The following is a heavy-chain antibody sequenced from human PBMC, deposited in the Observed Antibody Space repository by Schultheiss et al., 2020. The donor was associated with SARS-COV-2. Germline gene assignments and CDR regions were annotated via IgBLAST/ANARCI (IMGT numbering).Heavy chain of an antibody. V-gene: IGHV3-23*01. CDR2: IGVSDHMT. D-gene: IGHD1-7*01. Sequence: GGSLRLSCVTSGFIFSTYAMSWVRQAPGKGLEWVSGIGVSDHMTYYADSVKGRFTVSRDNSKNTLYLQMNSLRAEDTAVYYCAKEKLNYFDYWGQGTLVTVSS. J-gene: IGHJ4*02. CDR3: AKEKLNYFDY. CDR1: GFIFSTYA.